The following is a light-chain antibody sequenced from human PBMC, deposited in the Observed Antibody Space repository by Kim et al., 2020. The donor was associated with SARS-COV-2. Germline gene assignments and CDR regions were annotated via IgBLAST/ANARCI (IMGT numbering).Light chain of an antibody. CDR1: QDIRNW. CDR3: QQANSFPPT. CDR2: TAS. V-gene: IGKV1-12*01. J-gene: IGKJ1*01. Sequence: DIQMTQSPSYVSASVGDRVTITCRASQDIRNWLAWYQQKPGKAPNLLIHTASSLESGVPSRFSGSGSGTDFTLTISSLQPEDFATYYCQQANSFPPTFGLGTKVDIK.